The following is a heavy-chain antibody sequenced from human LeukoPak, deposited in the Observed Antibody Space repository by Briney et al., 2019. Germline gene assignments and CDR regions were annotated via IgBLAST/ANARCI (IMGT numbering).Heavy chain of an antibody. CDR2: INGDGGST. J-gene: IGHJ4*02. Sequence: GGSLRLSCAASGFTFDDYAMHWVRQAPGKGLQWVSLINGDGGSTFYADSVKGRFTISRDNSKNTLYLQMNSLRAEDTAVYYCAKDGPSSSWSPVYYFDYWGQGTLVTVSS. D-gene: IGHD6-13*01. CDR1: GFTFDDYA. CDR3: AKDGPSSSWSPVYYFDY. V-gene: IGHV3-43*02.